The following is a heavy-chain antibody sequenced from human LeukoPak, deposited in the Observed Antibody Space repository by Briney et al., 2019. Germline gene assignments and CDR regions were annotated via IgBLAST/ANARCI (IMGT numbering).Heavy chain of an antibody. Sequence: SVKVSCKASGYTFTSYGISWVRQAPGQGLEWMGGIIPIFGTANYAQKFQGRVTITADESTSTAYMELSSLRSEDTAVYYCARTITLYYYDSSGYGHWGQGTLVTVSS. J-gene: IGHJ1*01. CDR2: IIPIFGTA. CDR3: ARTITLYYYDSSGYGH. D-gene: IGHD3-22*01. V-gene: IGHV1-69*13. CDR1: GYTFTSYG.